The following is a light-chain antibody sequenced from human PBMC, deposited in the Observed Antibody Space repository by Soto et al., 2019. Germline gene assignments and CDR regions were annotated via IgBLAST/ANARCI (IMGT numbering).Light chain of an antibody. CDR1: QSVLYSSNNKNY. V-gene: IGKV4-1*01. CDR3: QQYYGTPPWT. J-gene: IGKJ1*01. Sequence: DIVMTQSPDSLAVSLGERATINCKSSQSVLYSSNNKNYLAWYQQKPGQPPKLLIYWASTRESGVPDRFSGSGSGKDFTLTISSLQAEDVAVYYCQQYYGTPPWTFGQGTQV. CDR2: WAS.